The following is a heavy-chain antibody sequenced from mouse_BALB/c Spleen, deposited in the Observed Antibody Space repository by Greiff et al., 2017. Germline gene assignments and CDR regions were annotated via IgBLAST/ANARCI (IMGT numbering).Heavy chain of an antibody. J-gene: IGHJ3*01. D-gene: IGHD2-10*02. CDR1: GFSLTSYG. V-gene: IGHV2-9*02. Sequence: QVQLKESGPGLVAPSQSLSTTCTVSGFSLTSYGVHWVRQPPGKGLEWLGVIWAGGSTNYNSALMSRLSISKDNSKSQVFLKMNSLQTDDTAMYYCAREKYGSSWFAYWGQGTLVTVSA. CDR3: AREKYGSSWFAY. CDR2: IWAGGST.